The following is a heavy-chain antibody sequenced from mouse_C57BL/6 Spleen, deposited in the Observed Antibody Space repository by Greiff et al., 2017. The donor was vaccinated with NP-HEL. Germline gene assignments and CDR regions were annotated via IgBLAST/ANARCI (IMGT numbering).Heavy chain of an antibody. J-gene: IGHJ2*01. V-gene: IGHV5-6*01. CDR2: ISSGGSYT. D-gene: IGHD1-1*01. CDR3: ARHEDYGSEYFDY. Sequence: EVQVVESGGDLVKPGGSLKLSCAASGFTFSSYGMSWVRQTPDKRLEWVATISSGGSYTYYPDSVKGRFTISRDNAKNTLYLQMSSLKSEDTAMYYCARHEDYGSEYFDYWGQGTTLTVSS. CDR1: GFTFSSYG.